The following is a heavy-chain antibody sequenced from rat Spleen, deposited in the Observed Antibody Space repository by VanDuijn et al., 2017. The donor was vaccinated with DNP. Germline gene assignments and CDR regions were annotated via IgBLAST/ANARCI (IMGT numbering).Heavy chain of an antibody. V-gene: IGHV5-22*01. CDR1: GFTFSDYY. J-gene: IGHJ1*01. Sequence: EVQLVESGGGLVQPGSSLTLSCAASGFTFSDYYMAWVRQAPKKGLEWVASISYEGSSTYYGDSLKGRITISRDNAKSTLYLQMNSLRSEDTATYYCARRGYYGSYWYFDFWGPGTMVTVSS. CDR2: ISYEGSST. CDR3: ARRGYYGSYWYFDF. D-gene: IGHD1-6*01.